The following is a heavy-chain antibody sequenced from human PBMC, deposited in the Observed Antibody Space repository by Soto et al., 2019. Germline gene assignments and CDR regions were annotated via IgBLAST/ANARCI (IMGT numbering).Heavy chain of an antibody. CDR2: IYNSGST. CDR3: ARDRCSGGTCSGNWFDP. CDR1: GGSISSGDYY. J-gene: IGHJ5*02. Sequence: LSLTCTVSGGSISSGDYYWSWIRQPPGKGLEWIGYIYNSGSTNYNPSLKSRVTISVDTSKNQFSLKLTSVTAADTAVYYCARDRCSGGTCSGNWFDPWGQGTLVTVSS. D-gene: IGHD2-15*01. V-gene: IGHV4-30-4*01.